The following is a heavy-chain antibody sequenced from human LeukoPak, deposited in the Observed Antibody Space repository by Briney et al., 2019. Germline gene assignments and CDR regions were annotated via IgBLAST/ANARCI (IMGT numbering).Heavy chain of an antibody. CDR2: IYPGDSDT. J-gene: IGHJ4*02. V-gene: IGHV5-51*01. D-gene: IGHD4-17*01. CDR1: GDSFTSYW. Sequence: GESLKISCQGSGDSFTSYWIGWVRQMPGKGLEWMGIIYPGDSDTRYSPSFQGQVTISADKSISTAYVQWSSLKASDTAMYYCARGDYGDFRVFYTLFDYWGQGTLVTVSS. CDR3: ARGDYGDFRVFYTLFDY.